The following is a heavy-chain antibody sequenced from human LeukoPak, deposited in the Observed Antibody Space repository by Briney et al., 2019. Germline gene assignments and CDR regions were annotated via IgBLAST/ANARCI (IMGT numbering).Heavy chain of an antibody. CDR2: ISSSSSYI. Sequence: PGGSLRLSCAASGFTFSSYSVNWVRQAPGKGLEWVSSISSSSSYIYYADSVKGRFTISRDNAKNSLYLQMNSLRAEDTAVYYCAREPVDTAMVTILNYYYYYMDVWGKGTTVTVSS. CDR3: AREPVDTAMVTILNYYYYYMDV. D-gene: IGHD5-18*01. J-gene: IGHJ6*03. CDR1: GFTFSSYS. V-gene: IGHV3-21*01.